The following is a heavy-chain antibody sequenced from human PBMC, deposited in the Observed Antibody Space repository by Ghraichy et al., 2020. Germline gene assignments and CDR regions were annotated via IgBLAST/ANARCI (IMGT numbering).Heavy chain of an antibody. V-gene: IGHV4-34*01. Sequence: SETLSLTCAVYGGSFSGYYWSWIRQPPGKGLEWIGEINHSGSTNYNPSLKSRVTISVDTSKNQFSLKLSSVTAADTAVYYCARVGYSGYDIYYFDYWGQGTLVTVSS. CDR1: GGSFSGYY. D-gene: IGHD5-12*01. J-gene: IGHJ4*02. CDR3: ARVGYSGYDIYYFDY. CDR2: INHSGST.